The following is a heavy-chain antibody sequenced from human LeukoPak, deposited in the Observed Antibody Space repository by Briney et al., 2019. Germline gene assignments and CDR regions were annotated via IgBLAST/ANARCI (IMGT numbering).Heavy chain of an antibody. CDR2: FYYCGST. D-gene: IGHD3-22*01. CDR1: GGSISGYY. Sequence: SETLSLTCTASGGSISGYYWRWIRQPPGKGLEWFGHFYYCGSTNYNPSLKSRVTISVDTSKNQFSLKLSSVTPADTAVYYCARSYYDSSGRYFDYWGQGTLVTVSS. V-gene: IGHV4-59*01. CDR3: ARSYYDSSGRYFDY. J-gene: IGHJ4*02.